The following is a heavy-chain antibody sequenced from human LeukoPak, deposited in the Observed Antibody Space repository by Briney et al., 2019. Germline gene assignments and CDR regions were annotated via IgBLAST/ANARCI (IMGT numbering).Heavy chain of an antibody. V-gene: IGHV1-69*06. CDR3: ARDPLQALDY. D-gene: IGHD4-11*01. CDR1: GGTFSSYA. J-gene: IGHJ4*02. CDR2: IIPIFGTT. Sequence: SVKVSCKASGGTFSSYAISWVRQAPGQGLEWMGGIIPIFGTTNYAQKLQDRVTITADKSTSTAYMELRSLRSDDTAVYYCARDPLQALDYWGQGTLVTVSS.